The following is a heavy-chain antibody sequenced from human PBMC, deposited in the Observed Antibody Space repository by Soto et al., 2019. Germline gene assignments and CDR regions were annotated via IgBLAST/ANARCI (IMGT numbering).Heavy chain of an antibody. Sequence: PSETLSLTCTVSGASISNYYLSWIRQPPGKGLGWIGYIYYSGNTDYNPSLKSRVTISVDTSKNQFSLKLSSVTAADTAMYYCAREAGVRYPFDPWGQGTLVTVSS. CDR1: GASISNYY. CDR3: AREAGVRYPFDP. J-gene: IGHJ5*02. D-gene: IGHD3-9*01. CDR2: IYYSGNT. V-gene: IGHV4-59*01.